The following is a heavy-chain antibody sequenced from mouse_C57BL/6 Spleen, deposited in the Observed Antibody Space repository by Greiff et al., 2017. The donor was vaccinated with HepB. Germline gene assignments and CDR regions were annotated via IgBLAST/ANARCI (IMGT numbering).Heavy chain of an antibody. CDR3: AIDYGNSWYFDD. CDR1: GYTFTSYW. Sequence: VQLQQSGAELVKPGASVKVSCKASGYTFTSYWMHWVKQRPGQGLEWIGRIHPFDSDTNYKQKFKGKATLTVDKSSNTAYMQLSSLTSEGSAVYDCAIDYGNSWYFDDWGTGTTVTVSS. J-gene: IGHJ1*03. D-gene: IGHD1-1*01. V-gene: IGHV1-74*01. CDR2: IHPFDSDT.